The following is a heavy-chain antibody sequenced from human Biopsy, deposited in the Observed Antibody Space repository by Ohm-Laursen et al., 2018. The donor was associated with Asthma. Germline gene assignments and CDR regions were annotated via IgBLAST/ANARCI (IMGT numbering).Heavy chain of an antibody. Sequence: RSLRLSCTASGFVFSSYGMHWVRQAPGKGLEWVALISNDGSSKYYADSVKGRFTISRDISKNTLYLQMNSLRAEDTAVYYCARKIAARGGVGVWGQGTTVTVSS. CDR1: GFVFSSYG. V-gene: IGHV3-30*03. CDR2: ISNDGSSK. D-gene: IGHD6-6*01. J-gene: IGHJ6*02. CDR3: ARKIAARGGVGV.